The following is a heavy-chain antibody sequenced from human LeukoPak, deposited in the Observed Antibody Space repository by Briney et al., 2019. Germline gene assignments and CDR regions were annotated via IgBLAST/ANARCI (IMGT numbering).Heavy chain of an antibody. CDR2: FDPEDGET. CDR1: GYTLTELS. CDR3: ARDVIRSLVGATQPNFDY. Sequence: ASVKVSCKVSGYTLTELSMHWVRQAPGKGLEWMGGFDPEDGETIYAQKFQGRVTMTTDTSTSTAYMELRSLRSDDTAVYYCARDVIRSLVGATQPNFDYWGQGTLVTVSS. V-gene: IGHV1-24*01. J-gene: IGHJ4*02. D-gene: IGHD1-26*01.